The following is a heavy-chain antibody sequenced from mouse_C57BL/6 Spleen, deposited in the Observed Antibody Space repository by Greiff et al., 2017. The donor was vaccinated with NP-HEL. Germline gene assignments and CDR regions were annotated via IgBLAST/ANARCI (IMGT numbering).Heavy chain of an antibody. CDR1: GFTIKNTY. CDR2: INPGSGYT. D-gene: IGHD3-2*02. CDR3: AGSGTAQAFAY. J-gene: IGHJ3*01. V-gene: IGHV14-3*01. Sequence: EVQLMESGAELVRPGASVKLSCTASGFTIKNTYMHWVKQRPEQGLEWIGYINPGSGYTKYTQKFQGKATLTADKSSNTAYLQLSSLTSEDPAVCYCAGSGTAQAFAYWGQGTLVTVSA.